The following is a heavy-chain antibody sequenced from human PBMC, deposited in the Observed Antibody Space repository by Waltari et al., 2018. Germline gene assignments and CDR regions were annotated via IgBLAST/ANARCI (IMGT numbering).Heavy chain of an antibody. Sequence: QVQLQQSGPGLVKPSQTLSLTCAISGDSVSSNSAAWNWIRQSPSRGLGWLGSTYYRSKWYNDYAVSEKSRITINPDTSKNQFSRQLNSVTPEYTAVYYCARGGGSYWCPNWFDPWGQGTLVTVSS. CDR1: GDSVSSNSAA. CDR2: TYYRSKWYN. CDR3: ARGGGSYWCPNWFDP. V-gene: IGHV6-1*01. D-gene: IGHD1-26*01. J-gene: IGHJ5*02.